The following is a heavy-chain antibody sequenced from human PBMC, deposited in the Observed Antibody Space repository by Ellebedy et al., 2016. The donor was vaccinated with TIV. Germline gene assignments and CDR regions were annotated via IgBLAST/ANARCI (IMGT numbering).Heavy chain of an antibody. V-gene: IGHV3-7*03. D-gene: IGHD2-2*01. CDR3: ARAGGRHSTGSGFY. CDR2: IKEAGSEA. Sequence: GESLKLSCAAPGFTSSGHWMSCVRQAPGKGLERVADIKEAGSEAFYVDSVKGRFTISRDNAKNTLYLQMSNLRAGETDVFYCARAGGRHSTGSGFYWGQGTRVTVST. CDR1: GFTSSGHW. J-gene: IGHJ4*02.